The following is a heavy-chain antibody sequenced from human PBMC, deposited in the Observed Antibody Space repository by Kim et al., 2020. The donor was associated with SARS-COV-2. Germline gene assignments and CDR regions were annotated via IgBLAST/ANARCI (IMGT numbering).Heavy chain of an antibody. J-gene: IGHJ2*01. CDR1: GGSLSSSSYY. CDR3: ARHQRYSSGWY. CDR2: TYYSGNT. Sequence: SETLSLTCTVSGGSLSSSSYYWGWIRQPPGKGLEWIGTTYYSGNTYYNPSLKSRVTISVDTSKNQFSLKLGSVTAADTAVYCCARHQRYSSGWY. D-gene: IGHD6-19*01. V-gene: IGHV4-39*01.